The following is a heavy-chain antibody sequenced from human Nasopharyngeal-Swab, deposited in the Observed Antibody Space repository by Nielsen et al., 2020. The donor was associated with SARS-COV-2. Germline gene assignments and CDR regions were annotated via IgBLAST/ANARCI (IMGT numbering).Heavy chain of an antibody. Sequence: GSLRLSCAVYGWSFSGYYWSWIRQPPGKGLEWIGEINHSGSTNYNPSLKSRVTISVDTSKNQFSLKLNSVTAADTAVYYGAREQIYYVSGSYYPNWFDPWGQGTLVTVSS. V-gene: IGHV4-34*01. CDR3: AREQIYYVSGSYYPNWFDP. CDR1: GWSFSGYY. J-gene: IGHJ5*02. D-gene: IGHD3-10*01. CDR2: INHSGST.